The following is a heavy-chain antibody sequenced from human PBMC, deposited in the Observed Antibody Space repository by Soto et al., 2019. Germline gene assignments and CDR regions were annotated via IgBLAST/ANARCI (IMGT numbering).Heavy chain of an antibody. CDR2: TSSNGGST. CDR3: VKTGAYDFWSGYYGY. Sequence: GGSLRLSCSASGFTFSSYAMHWVRQAPGKGLENVSATSSNGGSTYYADSVKGRFTIPRDNSKNTLYLQMSSLRAEDTAVYYCVKTGAYDFWSGYYGYWGQGTLVTVSS. CDR1: GFTFSSYA. J-gene: IGHJ4*02. D-gene: IGHD3-3*01. V-gene: IGHV3-64D*06.